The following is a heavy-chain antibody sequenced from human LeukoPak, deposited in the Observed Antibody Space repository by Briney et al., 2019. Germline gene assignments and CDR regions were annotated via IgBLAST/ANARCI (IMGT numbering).Heavy chain of an antibody. V-gene: IGHV4-59*01. Sequence: SETLSLTCTVSGGSISSYYWSWIRQPPGKGLEWIGYIYYSGSTNYNPSLKSRVTISVDTSKNQFSLKLSSVTAADTAVYYCARVTYYDILTGYYNFDYWGQGTLVTVPS. J-gene: IGHJ4*02. CDR2: IYYSGST. CDR3: ARVTYYDILTGYYNFDY. D-gene: IGHD3-9*01. CDR1: GGSISSYY.